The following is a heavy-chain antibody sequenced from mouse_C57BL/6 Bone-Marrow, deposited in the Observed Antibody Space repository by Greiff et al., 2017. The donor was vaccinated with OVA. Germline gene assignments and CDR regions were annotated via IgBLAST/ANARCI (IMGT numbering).Heavy chain of an antibody. J-gene: IGHJ2*01. Sequence: VQLQQPGAELVRPGTSVKLSCKASGYTFTSYWMNWVKQRPGQGLEWIGVIDPSDSYTNYNQKFKGKATLTVDTSSSTAYMQLSSLTSEDSAVYYCARGGTMVTRFDYWGQGTTLTVSS. D-gene: IGHD2-2*01. CDR3: ARGGTMVTRFDY. V-gene: IGHV1-59*01. CDR1: GYTFTSYW. CDR2: IDPSDSYT.